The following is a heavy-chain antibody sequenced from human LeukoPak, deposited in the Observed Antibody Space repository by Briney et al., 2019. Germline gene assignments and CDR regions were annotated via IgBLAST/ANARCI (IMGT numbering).Heavy chain of an antibody. J-gene: IGHJ4*02. CDR2: SRSKTDGATT. CDR1: GFTFSNAW. Sequence: GGSLRLSCAASGFTFSNAWMSWVRQAPGKGLEWVGRSRSKTDGATTDYAGPVKGRFTISRDDSENTLYLQMNSLNTEDTAVYYCTADCSSTWYPGYWGQGTLVTVSS. CDR3: TADCSSTWYPGY. D-gene: IGHD6-13*01. V-gene: IGHV3-15*01.